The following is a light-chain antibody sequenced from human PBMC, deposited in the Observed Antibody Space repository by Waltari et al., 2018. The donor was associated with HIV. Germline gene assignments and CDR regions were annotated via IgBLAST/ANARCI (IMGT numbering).Light chain of an antibody. CDR1: QSLLYRSENKNF. CDR3: QQYHRVPYS. V-gene: IGKV4-1*01. CDR2: WAS. J-gene: IGKJ2*01. Sequence: DVVVTQSPDSLAVSVGYTATLNFTSHQSLLYRSENKNFLAWYQQKPGQRPKLLIYWASTRQSGVPDRFSGSGSGTDFTLTISTLQAEDVAVYYCQQYHRVPYSFGQGTKLQIK.